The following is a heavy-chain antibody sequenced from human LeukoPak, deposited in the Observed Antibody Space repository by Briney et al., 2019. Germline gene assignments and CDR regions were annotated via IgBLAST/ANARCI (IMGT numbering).Heavy chain of an antibody. Sequence: GGSLTLSCAASGFTFSSYWMHWLRQAPGKGLVWVSRINSDGSSTSYADSVKGRFTISRDNAKNTLYPQMNSLRAEDTAVYYCARDYYDSSGYPTPFFDPWGQGTLVTVSS. D-gene: IGHD3-22*01. CDR3: ARDYYDSSGYPTPFFDP. CDR1: GFTFSSYW. V-gene: IGHV3-74*01. J-gene: IGHJ5*02. CDR2: INSDGSST.